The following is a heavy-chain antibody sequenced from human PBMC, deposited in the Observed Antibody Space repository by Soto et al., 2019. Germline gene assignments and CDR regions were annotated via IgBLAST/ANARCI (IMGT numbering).Heavy chain of an antibody. V-gene: IGHV4-34*02. CDR2: INAAGST. Sequence: QVQLQQWGPGLLKPSETLSLTCAVHGGSFSGYTWTWIRQSPGKALEWIGQINAAGSTVYNPSLKGRVAISVGTSNNESFPALTSVSAADMAIYAWARGLFDGTSSAGGWYFFDLWGQGNLVTVSS. CDR1: GGSFSGYT. J-gene: IGHJ4*02. CDR3: ARGLFDGTSSAGGWYFFDL. D-gene: IGHD3-10*01.